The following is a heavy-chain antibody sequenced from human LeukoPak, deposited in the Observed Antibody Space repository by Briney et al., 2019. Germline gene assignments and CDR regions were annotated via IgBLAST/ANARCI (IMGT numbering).Heavy chain of an antibody. CDR2: ISYDGSNK. V-gene: IGHV3-30*03. CDR3: ARGYGGT. CDR1: GFTFSSYG. D-gene: IGHD4-23*01. Sequence: GGSLRLSCAASGFTFSSYGMHWVRQAPGKGLEWVAVISYDGSNKYYADSVKGRFTISRDNAKNSLYLQMNSLRAEDTAVYYCARGYGGTWGQGTMVTVSS. J-gene: IGHJ3*01.